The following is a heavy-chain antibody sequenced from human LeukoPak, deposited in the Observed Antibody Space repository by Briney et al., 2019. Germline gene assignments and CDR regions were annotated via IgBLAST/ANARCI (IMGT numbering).Heavy chain of an antibody. D-gene: IGHD1-14*01. CDR2: INHSGST. J-gene: IGHJ3*02. Sequence: SETLSLTCAVYGGSFSGYYWSWIHGPPGKGLEWIGEINHSGSTNYNPSLKSRVTISVDTSKNQFSLKLSSVTAADTAVYYCARGSSQTGAFDIWGQGTMVTVSS. CDR1: GGSFSGYY. V-gene: IGHV4-34*01. CDR3: ARGSSQTGAFDI.